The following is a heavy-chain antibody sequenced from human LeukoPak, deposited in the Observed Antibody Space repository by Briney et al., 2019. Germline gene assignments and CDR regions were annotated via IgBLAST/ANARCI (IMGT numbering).Heavy chain of an antibody. V-gene: IGHV4-4*07. D-gene: IGHD4-23*01. CDR3: AGGGKATVVTM. CDR1: GGSINSYY. Sequence: PSETLSLTCTVSGGSINSYYWSWIRQPAGKGLEWIGRIYSSGSTNYNPSLKSRVSVSVDTSKNQFSLKLTSVTAADTAVYYCAGGGKATVVTMWGQGILVTVSS. J-gene: IGHJ4*02. CDR2: IYSSGST.